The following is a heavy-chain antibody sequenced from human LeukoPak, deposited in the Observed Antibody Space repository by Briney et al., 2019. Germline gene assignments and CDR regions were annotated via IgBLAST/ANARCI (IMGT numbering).Heavy chain of an antibody. Sequence: ASVTVSCKASGYTFTSYYMHWVRQAPGQGLEWMGIINPSGGSTSYAQKFQGRVTMTRDTSTSTVYMELSSLRSEDTAVYYCARGTRLAAAGHLPPFDYWGQGTLVTVSS. CDR3: ARGTRLAAAGHLPPFDY. J-gene: IGHJ4*02. CDR1: GYTFTSYY. V-gene: IGHV1-46*01. D-gene: IGHD6-13*01. CDR2: INPSGGST.